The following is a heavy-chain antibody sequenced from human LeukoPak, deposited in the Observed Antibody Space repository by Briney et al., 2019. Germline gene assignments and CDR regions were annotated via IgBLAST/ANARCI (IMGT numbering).Heavy chain of an antibody. J-gene: IGHJ6*02. CDR2: ISYDGSNK. D-gene: IGHD2-2*01. Sequence: ERSLRLSCAASGFTFSNYVMHWVRQAPGKGLEWVAVISYDGSNKYYADSVKGRFTISRDNSKNTLYLQMNSLKTEDTAVYYCTTDNAPGMDVWGQGTTVTVSS. CDR1: GFTFSNYV. V-gene: IGHV3-30-3*01. CDR3: TTDNAPGMDV.